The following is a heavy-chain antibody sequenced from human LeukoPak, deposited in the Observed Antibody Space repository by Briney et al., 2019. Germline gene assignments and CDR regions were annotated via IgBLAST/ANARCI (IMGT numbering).Heavy chain of an antibody. CDR1: AFTLDTYC. V-gene: IGHV3-7*01. Sequence: GSLRLSSPPSAFTLDTYCMSWVRPAPGKGLDWGGNIKPDGSEKYYVDSVKGRFTISRDNAKNSLYLQMDSLRDEGTGVYYCAGAGGEGNYWGQGNLVTVSS. D-gene: IGHD2-8*02. CDR3: AGAGGEGNY. J-gene: IGHJ4*02. CDR2: IKPDGSEK.